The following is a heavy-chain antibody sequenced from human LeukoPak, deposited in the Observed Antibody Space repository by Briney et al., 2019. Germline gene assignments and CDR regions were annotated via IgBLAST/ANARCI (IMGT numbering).Heavy chain of an antibody. V-gene: IGHV3-33*01. CDR2: IWHDGSNK. D-gene: IGHD6-19*01. Sequence: GRSLRLSCAASGFTFSTYGIHWVRQAPGKGLEWVAVIWHDGSNKYYVDSVKGRFTIPRDNSKNTLYLQMNSLRAEDTAVYYCARASGPFDYWGQGTLVTVSS. CDR3: ARASGPFDY. J-gene: IGHJ4*02. CDR1: GFTFSTYG.